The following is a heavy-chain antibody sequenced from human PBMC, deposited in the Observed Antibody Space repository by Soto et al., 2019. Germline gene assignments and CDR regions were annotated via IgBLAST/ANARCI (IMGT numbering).Heavy chain of an antibody. J-gene: IGHJ5*02. Sequence: SETLSLTCTVSGGSISSSSYYWGWIRQPPGKGLEWIGSIYYSGSTYYNPSLKSRVTISVDTSKNQFSLKLSSVTAADTAVYYCARLEGSGSMRENWFDPWGQGTLVTVSS. CDR2: IYYSGST. CDR3: ARLEGSGSMRENWFDP. D-gene: IGHD3-10*01. CDR1: GGSISSSSYY. V-gene: IGHV4-39*01.